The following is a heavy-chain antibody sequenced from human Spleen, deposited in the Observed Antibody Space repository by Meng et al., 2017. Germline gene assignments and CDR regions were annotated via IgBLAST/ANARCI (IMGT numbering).Heavy chain of an antibody. V-gene: IGHV4-34*01. CDR1: GGSFSDYY. CDR2: INHSGST. CDR3: ARGDGDDY. Sequence: QVQLQKWGAGLFKPSETLSLTCVVSGGSFSDYYWSWIRQPPGKGLEWIGEINHSGSTNYNPSLKSRVTISVDTSKNQFSLKLSSVTAADTAVYYCARGDGDDYWGQGTLVTVSS. J-gene: IGHJ4*02.